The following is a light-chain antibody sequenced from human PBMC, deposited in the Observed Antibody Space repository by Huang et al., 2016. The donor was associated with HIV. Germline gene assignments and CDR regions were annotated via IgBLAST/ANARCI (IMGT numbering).Light chain of an antibody. CDR3: QQSYSSLLS. Sequence: DIQMTQSPSSLSASVGDRVIMTCRASKTITTYLNWYQQRPGKAPKLLIYAASSLQSGVPSRFSGSVSGTDFTLTISSLQPEDFATYYCQQSYSSLLSFGGGTKVAIK. V-gene: IGKV1-39*01. CDR1: KTITTY. CDR2: AAS. J-gene: IGKJ4*01.